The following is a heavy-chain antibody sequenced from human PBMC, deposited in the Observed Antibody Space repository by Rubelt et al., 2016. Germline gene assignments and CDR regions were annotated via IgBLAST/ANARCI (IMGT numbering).Heavy chain of an antibody. CDR3: AHIKSSGWDFDY. V-gene: IGHV2-5*02. CDR2: IYWDHDK. Sequence: QITLKESGPTLVKPTQTLTLTCTFSGLSLSTSGVGVGWIRQPPGQALEWLALIYWDHDKRDNPSLNSRLTIAKDTSKNQVVLTMTNMDPVDTATYFCAHIKSSGWDFDYWGQGTLVTVSS. D-gene: IGHD6-19*01. J-gene: IGHJ4*02. CDR1: GLSLSTSGVG.